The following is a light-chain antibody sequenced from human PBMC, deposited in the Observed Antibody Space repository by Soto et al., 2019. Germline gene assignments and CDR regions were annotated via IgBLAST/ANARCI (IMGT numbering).Light chain of an antibody. J-gene: IGKJ4*01. Sequence: EIVLTQSPATLSFSPGERATLSCRASQNLNSYLAWFQQKPGQAPRLLIYDASNRATGIPARFSGSGSGTDFTLTISSLEPEDFAVYYCQQRRDWPLTFGGGTKVEIK. V-gene: IGKV3-11*01. CDR2: DAS. CDR1: QNLNSY. CDR3: QQRRDWPLT.